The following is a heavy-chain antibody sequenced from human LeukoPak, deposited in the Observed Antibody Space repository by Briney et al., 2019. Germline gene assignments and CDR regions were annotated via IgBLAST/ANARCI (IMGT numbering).Heavy chain of an antibody. Sequence: ASVKVSCKASGYTFTSYGISWVRQAPGQGPEWMGWINPNSGGTNYAQKLQGRVTMTRDTSISTVYMELSRLRSDDTAVYYCARARLLWFGELNTPYYFDYWGQGTLVTVSS. CDR2: INPNSGGT. V-gene: IGHV1-2*02. D-gene: IGHD3-10*01. CDR1: GYTFTSYG. CDR3: ARARLLWFGELNTPYYFDY. J-gene: IGHJ4*02.